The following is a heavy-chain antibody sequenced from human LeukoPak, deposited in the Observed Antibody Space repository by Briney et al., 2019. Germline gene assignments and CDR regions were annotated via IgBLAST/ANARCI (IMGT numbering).Heavy chain of an antibody. CDR2: IWYDGSNK. D-gene: IGHD2-2*01. Sequence: TGGSLRLSCAASGFTFSSYGMHWVRQAPGKGLEWVAVIWYDGSNKYYADSVNGRFTISRDNSKNTLYLQMNSLRAEDTAVYYCAKDRCSSTSCAFDYWGQGTLVTVSS. CDR1: GFTFSSYG. CDR3: AKDRCSSTSCAFDY. J-gene: IGHJ4*02. V-gene: IGHV3-33*06.